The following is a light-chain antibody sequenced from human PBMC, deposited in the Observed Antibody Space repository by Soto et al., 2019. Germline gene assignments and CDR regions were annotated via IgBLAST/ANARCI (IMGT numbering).Light chain of an antibody. CDR3: CSYAGAYRYV. Sequence: QSVLTQPPSVSGAPGQRVTISCTGSSSNIGAGYDVHWYQQLPGTVPKLLIYANTYRPSGVPDRFSGSKSDTSASLAITGLQAEDEADYFCCSYAGAYRYVFGSGTKLTVL. CDR1: SSNIGAGYD. J-gene: IGLJ1*01. V-gene: IGLV1-40*01. CDR2: ANT.